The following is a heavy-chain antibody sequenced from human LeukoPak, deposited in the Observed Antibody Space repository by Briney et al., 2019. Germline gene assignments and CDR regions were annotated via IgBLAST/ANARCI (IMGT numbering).Heavy chain of an antibody. CDR3: ARHGATPPYYFDY. J-gene: IGHJ4*02. Sequence: SETLSLTCTVSGGSISSSSYYWGWIRQPPGKGLEWIGSIYYSGSTYYNPSLKSRVTISVDTSKNQFSLKLSSVTAAGTAVYYCARHGATPPYYFDYWGQGTLVTVSS. D-gene: IGHD5-12*01. V-gene: IGHV4-39*01. CDR1: GGSISSSSYY. CDR2: IYYSGST.